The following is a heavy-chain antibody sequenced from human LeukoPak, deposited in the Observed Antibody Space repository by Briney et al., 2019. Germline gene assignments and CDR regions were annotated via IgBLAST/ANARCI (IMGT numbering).Heavy chain of an antibody. CDR2: INPSGGST. CDR3: ARVLSGRGSLYDYYYYMDV. V-gene: IGHV1-46*01. CDR1: GYIFTGYY. Sequence: ASVKVSCKASGYIFTGYYMHWVRQAPGQGLEWMGIINPSGGSTSYAQKFQGRVTMTRDMSTSTVYMELSSLRSEDTAVYYCARVLSGRGSLYDYYYYMDVWGKGTTVTISS. D-gene: IGHD3-10*01. J-gene: IGHJ6*03.